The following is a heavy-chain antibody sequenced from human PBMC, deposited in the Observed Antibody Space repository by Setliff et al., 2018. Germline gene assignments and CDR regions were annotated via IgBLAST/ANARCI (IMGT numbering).Heavy chain of an antibody. CDR2: ISASGDTT. CDR1: GYTSSSYA. V-gene: IGHV3-23*01. D-gene: IGHD6-13*01. CDR3: ARGVVAADGLYYFDH. J-gene: IGHJ4*02. Sequence: GGSLRLSCAASGYTSSSYAMTWVRQAPGKGLEWVSIISASGDTTYYADSVKGRFIISRDNAKNSLHLQMDSLRAEDAAVYYCARGVVAADGLYYFDHWGQGTLVTVSS.